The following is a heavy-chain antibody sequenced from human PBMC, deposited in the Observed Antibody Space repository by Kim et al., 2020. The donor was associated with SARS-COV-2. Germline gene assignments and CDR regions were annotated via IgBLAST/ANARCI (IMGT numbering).Heavy chain of an antibody. V-gene: IGHV3-30*01. J-gene: IGHJ6*02. Sequence: VKGRFTIARDKSKNTLYLQMNSLRAEDTALYYCARTDGSTAIYYYYGMDVWGQGTTVTVSS. CDR3: ARTDGSTAIYYYYGMDV. D-gene: IGHD2-2*01.